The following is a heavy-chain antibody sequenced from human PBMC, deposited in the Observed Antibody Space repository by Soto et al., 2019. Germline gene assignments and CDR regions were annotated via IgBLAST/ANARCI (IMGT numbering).Heavy chain of an antibody. J-gene: IGHJ4*02. CDR3: ARRDSGGFYRFFDS. Sequence: PSVKVSCKASGGSLSTNPISWVRQAPGQGLEWMGGTGSGTGPGNHAQKFQGRLTVTADKSTSTVYMELTNLSSGDTAVYYCARRDSGGFYRFFDSWGQGTLVTVSS. D-gene: IGHD2-15*01. V-gene: IGHV1-69*06. CDR2: TGSGTGPG. CDR1: GGSLSTNP.